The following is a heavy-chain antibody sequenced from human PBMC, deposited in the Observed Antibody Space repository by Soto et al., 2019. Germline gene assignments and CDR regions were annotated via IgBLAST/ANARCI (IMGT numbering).Heavy chain of an antibody. V-gene: IGHV1-46*01. J-gene: IGHJ6*02. CDR3: ARESLGAYYYYYYGMDV. Sequence: ASVKVSCKASGYTFTSYYMHWVRQAPGQGLEWMGIINPSGGSTSYAQKFQGRVTMTRDTSTSTVYMELSSLRSEDTAVYYCARESLGAYYYYYYGMDVWGQGTTVTVSS. CDR1: GYTFTSYY. CDR2: INPSGGST.